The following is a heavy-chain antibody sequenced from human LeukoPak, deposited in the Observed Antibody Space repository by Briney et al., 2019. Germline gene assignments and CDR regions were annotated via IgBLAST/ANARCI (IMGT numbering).Heavy chain of an antibody. D-gene: IGHD6-19*01. CDR2: INQDGSEK. CDR3: ATEYSNDWYTDGQH. J-gene: IGHJ1*01. V-gene: IGHV3-7*01. Sequence: GGSLRLSCGASGFSFSSFWMSWVRQAPGKGLEWVANINQDGSEKYYVDSVKGRFTISRDNAKNSLYLQMNSLRVEDTAVYYCATEYSNDWYTDGQHWGQGTLVTVSS. CDR1: GFSFSSFW.